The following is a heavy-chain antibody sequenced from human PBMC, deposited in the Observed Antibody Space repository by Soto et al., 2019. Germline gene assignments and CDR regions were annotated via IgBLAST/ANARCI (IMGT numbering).Heavy chain of an antibody. J-gene: IGHJ4*02. CDR2: IYKGEKT. Sequence: QLQLQESGPGLVKPSETLSLTCSVSGDSISTTSYYWVWIRQPPGKGLEWIGSIYKGEKTNYNQSLEGRVTVSVDTSTNPVSLKVASVIAADTAVYYCASRNRGWIFDWGQRTLVTVSS. D-gene: IGHD6-19*01. V-gene: IGHV4-39*01. CDR3: ASRNRGWIFD. CDR1: GDSISTTSYY.